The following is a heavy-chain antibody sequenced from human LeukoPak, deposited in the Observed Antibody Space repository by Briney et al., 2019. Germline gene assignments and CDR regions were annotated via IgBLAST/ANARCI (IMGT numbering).Heavy chain of an antibody. V-gene: IGHV3-11*04. J-gene: IGHJ5*02. CDR2: ISGSGSTI. CDR3: ARDSRRLQVGWFDP. CDR1: GGSFSDYY. Sequence: GGSLRLSCAASGGSFSDYYMSWTRQAPGKGLEWLSYISGSGSTIYYADSVKGRFTIPRDNAKKSLFLQMNSLRADDTAVYYCARDSRRLQVGWFDPWGQGTLVTVSS. D-gene: IGHD5-24*01.